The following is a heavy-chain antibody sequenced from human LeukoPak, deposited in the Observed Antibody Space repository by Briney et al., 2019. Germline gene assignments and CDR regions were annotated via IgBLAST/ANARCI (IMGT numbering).Heavy chain of an antibody. D-gene: IGHD3-3*01. CDR3: ARGLGSGSYFDAFDI. V-gene: IGHV1-8*03. CDR2: MNPNSGNT. CDR1: GYTFTSYD. Sequence: ASVKVSCKASGYTFTSYDINWVRQATGQGLEWMGWMNPNSGNTGYAQKFQGRVAITRNTSMSTAYMELSSLRSEDTAVYYCARGLGSGSYFDAFDIRGQGTMVTVSS. J-gene: IGHJ3*02.